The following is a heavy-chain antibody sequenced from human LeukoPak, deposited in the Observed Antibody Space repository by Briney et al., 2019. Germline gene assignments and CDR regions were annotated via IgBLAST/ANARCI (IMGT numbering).Heavy chain of an antibody. D-gene: IGHD3-3*01. J-gene: IGHJ4*02. CDR3: TTDSMRSLEWSD. CDR1: GFTFSNAW. Sequence: GGSLRLSCAAPGFTFSNAWMNWVRQAPGKGLEWVGRIKSKTDGGTTDYAAPVKGRFTISRDDSKNTLYLQMNSLKTEDTAVYYCTTDSMRSLEWSDWGQGTLVTVSS. CDR2: IKSKTDGGTT. V-gene: IGHV3-15*07.